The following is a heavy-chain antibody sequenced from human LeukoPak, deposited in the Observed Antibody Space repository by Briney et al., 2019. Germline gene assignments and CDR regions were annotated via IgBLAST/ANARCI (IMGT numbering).Heavy chain of an antibody. CDR3: AKDIRFGYSGSTFDY. CDR2: ISWNSGSI. D-gene: IGHD1-26*01. V-gene: IGHV3-9*01. CDR1: GFTFDDYA. Sequence: GGSLRLSCAASGFTFDDYAMHWVRQAPGKGLEWVSGISWNSGSIGYADSVKGRFTISRDNAKNSLYLQMNSLRAEDTALYYCAKDIRFGYSGSTFDYWGQETLVTVSS. J-gene: IGHJ4*02.